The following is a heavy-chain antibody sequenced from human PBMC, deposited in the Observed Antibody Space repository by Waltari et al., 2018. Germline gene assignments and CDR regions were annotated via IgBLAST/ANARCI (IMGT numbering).Heavy chain of an antibody. Sequence: EVQLVESGGDWVQPGRSLRLSCAASGFTFDDYAMHWVRQAPGKGLEWVSGINWNSGSIGYGDSVKGRFTISRDNARNSLYLQRNSLTTEDTALYYCVKKNDEVYDRNGLVYDAFDMWGQGTMVTVSS. D-gene: IGHD3-22*01. CDR1: GFTFDDYA. CDR2: INWNSGSI. J-gene: IGHJ3*02. V-gene: IGHV3-9*01. CDR3: VKKNDEVYDRNGLVYDAFDM.